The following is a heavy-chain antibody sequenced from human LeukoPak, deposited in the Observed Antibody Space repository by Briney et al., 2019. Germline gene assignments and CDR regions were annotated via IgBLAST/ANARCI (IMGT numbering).Heavy chain of an antibody. V-gene: IGHV4-38-2*02. CDR3: ARDIRRDGYKIFDY. CDR1: GYSISSGYY. CDR2: VYFGGTT. D-gene: IGHD5-24*01. J-gene: IGHJ4*02. Sequence: SETLSLTCAVSGYSISSGYYWGWIRQPPGKGLEWIGSVYFGGTTYYNPSLRSRVTMSLDTSKNQVSLTLNSVTAAGTAVYYCARDIRRDGYKIFDYWGQGTLVTVSS.